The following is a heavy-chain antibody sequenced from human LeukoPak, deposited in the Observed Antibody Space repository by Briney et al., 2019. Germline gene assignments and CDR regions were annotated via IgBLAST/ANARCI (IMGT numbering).Heavy chain of an antibody. CDR1: GITVSSNY. CDR2: IYSGGST. CDR3: ARVARVVGATIDY. D-gene: IGHD1-26*01. Sequence: GGSLRLSCAASGITVSSNYMSWVRQAPGKGLEWVSVIYSGGSTYYADSVKGRFTISRDNSKNTLYLQMNSLRAEDTAVYYCARVARVVGATIDYWGQGTLVTVSS. J-gene: IGHJ4*02. V-gene: IGHV3-66*01.